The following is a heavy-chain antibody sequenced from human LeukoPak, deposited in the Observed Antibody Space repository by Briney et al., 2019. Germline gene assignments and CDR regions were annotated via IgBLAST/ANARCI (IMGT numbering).Heavy chain of an antibody. Sequence: GGSLRLSCAASGFTFSSYGMHWVRQAPGKGLEWVSTISGSGASTYYADSVKGRFTISRDNSKNTLYLQMNSLRAEDTAVYYCARRDYYYGVDVWGQGTTVTVSS. J-gene: IGHJ6*02. CDR2: ISGSGAST. CDR1: GFTFSSYG. V-gene: IGHV3-23*01. CDR3: ARRDYYYGVDV.